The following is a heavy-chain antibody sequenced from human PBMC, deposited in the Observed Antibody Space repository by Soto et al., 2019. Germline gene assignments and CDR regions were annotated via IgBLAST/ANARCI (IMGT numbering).Heavy chain of an antibody. CDR2: IYYSGST. V-gene: IGHV4-31*03. CDR3: ARGTAYYDFWSGFPNTGYGMDV. CDR1: GGSISSGGYY. Sequence: PSETLSLTCTVSGGSISSGGYYWSWIRQHPGKGLEWIGYIYYSGSTYYNPSLKSRVTISVDTSKNQLSLKLSSVTAADTAVYYCARGTAYYDFWSGFPNTGYGMDVWGQGTTVTVSS. J-gene: IGHJ6*02. D-gene: IGHD3-3*01.